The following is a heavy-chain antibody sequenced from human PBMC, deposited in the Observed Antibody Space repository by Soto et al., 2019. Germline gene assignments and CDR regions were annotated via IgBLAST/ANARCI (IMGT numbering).Heavy chain of an antibody. Sequence: ASVKVSCKASGGTFRNYAFSWVRQAPGQGLEWMGGIIPMFGTATYAHKFQGRVTIIADESTSTAYMELSSLRSADTAIYYCATDQFSRGHYYYGLDVWGQGTTVTVSS. CDR3: ATDQFSRGHYYYGLDV. V-gene: IGHV1-69*13. CDR2: IIPMFGTA. D-gene: IGHD5-12*01. J-gene: IGHJ6*02. CDR1: GGTFRNYA.